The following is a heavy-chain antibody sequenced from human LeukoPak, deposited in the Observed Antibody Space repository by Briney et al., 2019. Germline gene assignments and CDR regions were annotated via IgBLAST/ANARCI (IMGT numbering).Heavy chain of an antibody. V-gene: IGHV3-7*03. J-gene: IGHJ4*02. D-gene: IGHD6-13*01. CDR2: IRHDGSTK. Sequence: GGSLRLSCTASGFPFYSYWMTWVRQTPGKGLEWVANIRHDGSTKYYVDSVKGRFTISRDNAMNSLYLQMDSLRVEDTAIYYCARSVPYGTTWYGRSDCWGQGTQVAVSS. CDR3: ARSVPYGTTWYGRSDC. CDR1: GFPFYSYW.